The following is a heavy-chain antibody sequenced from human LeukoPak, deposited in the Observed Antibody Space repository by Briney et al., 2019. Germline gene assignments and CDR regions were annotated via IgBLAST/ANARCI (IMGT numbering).Heavy chain of an antibody. Sequence: GGSLRLSCAASRFTLSSYSMNWVRQAPGKGLEWVSSISSSSSYIYYADSVKGRFTVSRDNAKNSLYLQMNSLRAEDTAVYYCARDGIQYYYGSGVRDYWGQGTLVTVSS. V-gene: IGHV3-21*01. J-gene: IGHJ4*02. CDR1: RFTLSSYS. CDR2: ISSSSSYI. CDR3: ARDGIQYYYGSGVRDY. D-gene: IGHD3-10*01.